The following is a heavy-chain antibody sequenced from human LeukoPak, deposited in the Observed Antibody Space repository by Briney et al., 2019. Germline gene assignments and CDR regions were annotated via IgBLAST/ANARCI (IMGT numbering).Heavy chain of an antibody. V-gene: IGHV4-61*02. J-gene: IGHJ2*01. D-gene: IGHD4-17*01. CDR2: ISTTGRT. CDR1: GGSISSGNYY. Sequence: SQTLSLTCTVSGGSISSGNYYWSWIRQPAGKGLEWIGRISTTGRTNYNPSLRSRVAMSVDTSRNHFSLKLSSVTAADTAVYFCARAPPYADEDWYFDLWGRGTLVTVSS. CDR3: ARAPPYADEDWYFDL.